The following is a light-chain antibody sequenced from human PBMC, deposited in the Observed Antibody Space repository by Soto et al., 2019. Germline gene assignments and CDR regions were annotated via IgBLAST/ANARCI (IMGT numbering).Light chain of an antibody. CDR2: DTY. J-gene: IGKJ2*01. CDR3: QQYGTSPPVYT. CDR1: QSISSTY. Sequence: EIVLTQSPGTLSLSPGERATLSCRTSQSISSTYLAWYQQKPGQAPMLLISDTYSRATGIQDRLSGSGSGIDFTLPISRLEPEDVAVYYCQQYGTSPPVYTFGQGTKLEIK. V-gene: IGKV3-20*01.